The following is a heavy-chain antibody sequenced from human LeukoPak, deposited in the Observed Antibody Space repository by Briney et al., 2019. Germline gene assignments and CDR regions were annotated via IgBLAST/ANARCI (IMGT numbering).Heavy chain of an antibody. D-gene: IGHD2-2*01. CDR1: VGSISSYY. V-gene: IGHV4-59*01. CDR3: ARQGVCSSTSCYRSGVDV. CDR2: IHYSGNT. J-gene: IGHJ6*02. Sequence: PSETLSLTCSVSVGSISSYYWSWIRQPPGKGLEWIGYIHYSGNTNYNPSLKSRVTISVDTSKNQFSPKLSSVTAADTAVYYCARQGVCSSTSCYRSGVDVWGQGTTVTVSS.